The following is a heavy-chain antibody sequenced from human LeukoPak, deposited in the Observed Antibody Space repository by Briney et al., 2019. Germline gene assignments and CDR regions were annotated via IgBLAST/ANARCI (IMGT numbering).Heavy chain of an antibody. V-gene: IGHV3-30*04. D-gene: IGHD5-18*01. Sequence: GGSLRLSCAASGFTFNTYIMHWVRQAPGKGLEWVAVMSYTGNEIKYADSVRGRFTISRDNSKNTLYLQMSSLQTDDTAVYFCATDLRYGNNFFFQHWGQGTLVTVSS. J-gene: IGHJ4*02. CDR2: MSYTGNEI. CDR1: GFTFNTYI. CDR3: ATDLRYGNNFFFQH.